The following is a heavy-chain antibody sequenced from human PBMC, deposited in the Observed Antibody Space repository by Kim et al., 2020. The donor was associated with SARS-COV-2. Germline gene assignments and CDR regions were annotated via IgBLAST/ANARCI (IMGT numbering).Heavy chain of an antibody. J-gene: IGHJ6*03. Sequence: SETLSLTCTVSGGSLSTSSFYWGWIRQPPGKGLEWIGSIYYSGSTYYNPSLKSRVTISIDTSKNQFSLKLSSVTAADTAVFYCARHEYCSSTSCYPFYYYLDVWGKGTTVTVSS. CDR2: IYYSGST. CDR1: GGSLSTSSFY. D-gene: IGHD2-2*01. V-gene: IGHV4-39*01. CDR3: ARHEYCSSTSCYPFYYYLDV.